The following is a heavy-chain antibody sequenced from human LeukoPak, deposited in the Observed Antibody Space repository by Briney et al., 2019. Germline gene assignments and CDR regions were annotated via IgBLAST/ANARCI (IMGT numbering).Heavy chain of an antibody. V-gene: IGHV5-51*01. CDR3: ARQVVLPAEYRGEFDY. CDR2: IYPGDSDI. J-gene: IGHJ4*02. D-gene: IGHD2-2*01. Sequence: LGESLKISCKGSGYSFTSYWIGWVRQMPGKGLEWMGIIYPGDSDIRYRPSFQGQVTISADKSISTAYLQWSSLKASDTAMYYCARQVVLPAEYRGEFDYWGQGTLVTVSS. CDR1: GYSFTSYW.